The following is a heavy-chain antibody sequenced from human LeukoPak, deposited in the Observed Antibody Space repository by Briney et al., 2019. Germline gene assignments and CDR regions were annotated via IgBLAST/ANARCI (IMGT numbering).Heavy chain of an antibody. V-gene: IGHV1-2*02. CDR2: INPNSGGT. CDR3: ARHYYDSSGYYAPYSYYYMDV. Sequence: GASVKVSCKASGYTFTNYYMHWVRQAPGQGLEWMGWINPNSGGTNYAQKFQGRVTMTRDTSVSTAYMELSRLRSDDTAVYYCARHYYDSSGYYAPYSYYYMDVWGKGTTVTISS. CDR1: GYTFTNYY. J-gene: IGHJ6*03. D-gene: IGHD3-22*01.